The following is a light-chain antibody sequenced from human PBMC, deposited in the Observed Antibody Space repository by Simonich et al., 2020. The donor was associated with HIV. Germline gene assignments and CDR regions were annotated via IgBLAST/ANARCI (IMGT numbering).Light chain of an antibody. CDR1: QDISSY. J-gene: IGKJ2*02. CDR3: QQYHSYSRT. CDR2: AAS. V-gene: IGKV1-9*01. Sequence: IQLTQSPSFLSASVGDRVTITCRASQDISSYLNWYQQKPGKAPKLLIYAASSLQSGVPSRFSGSGSGTEFTLTINSLQPDDFATYYCQQYHSYSRTFGQGTKLEIK.